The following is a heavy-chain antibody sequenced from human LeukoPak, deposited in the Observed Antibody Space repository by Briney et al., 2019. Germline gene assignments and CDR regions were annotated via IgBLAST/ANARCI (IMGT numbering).Heavy chain of an antibody. CDR3: ARAVPTNDFWSGYSFDY. CDR2: IIPIFGTA. CDR1: GGTFSSYA. Sequence: ASVKVSCKASGGTFSSYAISWVRQAPGQGLEWMGRIIPIFGTANYAQKFQGRVTITTDESTSTDYMELSSLRSEDTAVYYCARAVPTNDFWSGYSFDYWGQGTLVTVNS. J-gene: IGHJ4*02. V-gene: IGHV1-69*05. D-gene: IGHD3-3*01.